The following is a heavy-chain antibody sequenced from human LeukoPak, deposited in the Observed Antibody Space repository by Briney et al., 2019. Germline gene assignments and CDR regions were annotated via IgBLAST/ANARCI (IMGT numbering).Heavy chain of an antibody. J-gene: IGHJ3*01. D-gene: IGHD1-26*01. Sequence: SVKVSCKASGGTFSSFAISWLRQAPGQGLEWVGGIISLLQTPNYAQQFQGKVTITTDDSTSTAYMELSGLRSEDTAVYYCARGALVGSTPLYSDAFDVWGQGTRVIVSS. CDR3: ARGALVGSTPLYSDAFDV. CDR2: IISLLQTP. V-gene: IGHV1-69*05. CDR1: GGTFSSFA.